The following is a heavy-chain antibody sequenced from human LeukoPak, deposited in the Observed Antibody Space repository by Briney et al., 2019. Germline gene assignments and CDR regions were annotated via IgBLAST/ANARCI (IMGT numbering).Heavy chain of an antibody. D-gene: IGHD2-15*01. V-gene: IGHV1-69*13. CDR1: GCTFSSYA. CDR3: ARGGDIVVVVAATSLLDY. Sequence: SVKVSCKASGCTFSSYAISWVRQAPGQGLEWMGGIIPIFGTANYAQKFQGRVTITADESTSTAYMELRSLRSDDTAVYYCARGGDIVVVVAATSLLDYWGQGTLVTVSS. J-gene: IGHJ4*02. CDR2: IIPIFGTA.